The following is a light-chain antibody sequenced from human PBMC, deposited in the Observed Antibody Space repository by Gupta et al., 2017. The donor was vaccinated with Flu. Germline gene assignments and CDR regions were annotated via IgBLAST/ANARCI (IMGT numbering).Light chain of an antibody. Sequence: ERATLSCRASQSVSSYLAWYQQKPGQAPRLLIYEASNRATGIPARFSGSGSGTDFTLNISSLEPEDFAVYYCQQRSNWPPVTFGPGTKVDIK. V-gene: IGKV3-11*01. CDR1: QSVSSY. CDR2: EAS. CDR3: QQRSNWPPVT. J-gene: IGKJ3*01.